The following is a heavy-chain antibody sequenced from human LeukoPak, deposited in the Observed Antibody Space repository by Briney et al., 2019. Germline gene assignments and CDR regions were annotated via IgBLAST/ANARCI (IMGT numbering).Heavy chain of an antibody. CDR3: ARLHDYGDFYYYYGMDV. D-gene: IGHD4-17*01. J-gene: IGHJ6*02. V-gene: IGHV4-34*01. Sequence: SETLSLTCAVYGGSFSGYYWSWIRQPPGKGLEWIGEINHSGSTNYNPSLKSRVTISVDTSKNQFFLKLSSVTAADTAVYYCARLHDYGDFYYYYGMDVWGQGTTVTVSS. CDR2: INHSGST. CDR1: GGSFSGYY.